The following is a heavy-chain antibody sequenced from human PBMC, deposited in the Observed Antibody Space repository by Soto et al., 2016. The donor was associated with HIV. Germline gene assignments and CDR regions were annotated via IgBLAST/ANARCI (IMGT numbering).Heavy chain of an antibody. CDR2: ISGDGGST. CDR3: AKVQGGLWFGDPKYYFDY. V-gene: IGHV3-43*02. Sequence: EVQLVESGGGVVQPGGSLRLSCAASGFTFDDYAMHWVRQAPGKGLEWVSLISGDGGSTYYADSVKGRFTISRDNSKNSLYLQMNSLRTEDTALYYCAKVQGGLWFGDPKYYFDYWGQGTLVTVSS. J-gene: IGHJ4*02. D-gene: IGHD3-10*01. CDR1: GFTFDDYA.